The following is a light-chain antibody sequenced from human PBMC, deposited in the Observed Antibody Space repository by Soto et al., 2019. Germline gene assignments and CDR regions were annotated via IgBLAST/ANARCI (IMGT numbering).Light chain of an antibody. Sequence: QSVLTQPASVSGSPGQSITISCTGTSSDVGYYDYVSWYQQHPGKAPKLMIYAVSSRPSGVSNRFSGSKSGNTASLTISWLQAEDEADYYCSSYTSSSTLGVFGTGTKVTVL. V-gene: IGLV2-14*01. CDR2: AVS. CDR1: SSDVGYYDY. CDR3: SSYTSSSTLGV. J-gene: IGLJ1*01.